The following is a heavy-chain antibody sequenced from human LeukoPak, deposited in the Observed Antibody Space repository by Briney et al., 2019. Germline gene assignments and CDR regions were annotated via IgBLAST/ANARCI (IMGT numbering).Heavy chain of an antibody. V-gene: IGHV5-51*01. D-gene: IGHD5-24*01. J-gene: IGHJ4*02. CDR3: ARLEMATIADY. CDR2: IYPDDSDT. CDR1: GYSFTTYW. Sequence: GESLKISCKTSGYSFTTYWIGWVRQMPGTGLEWVGAIYPDDSDTRYSPSFQGQVTISADKSISTAYLQWSSLKASDTAMYYCARLEMATIADYWGQGTLVTVSS.